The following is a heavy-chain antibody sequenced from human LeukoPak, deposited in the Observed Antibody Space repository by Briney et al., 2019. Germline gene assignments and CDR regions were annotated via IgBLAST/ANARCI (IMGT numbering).Heavy chain of an antibody. CDR3: ARDRGTMIVDY. Sequence: KASQSLSLTCTVSGGSISSGDYYWSWIRQPPGKGLEWIGYIYYSGSTYYNPSLKSRVTISVDTSKNQFSLKLSSVTAADTAVYYCARDRGTMIVDYWGQGTLVTVSS. D-gene: IGHD3-22*01. J-gene: IGHJ4*02. CDR1: GGSISSGDYY. CDR2: IYYSGST. V-gene: IGHV4-30-4*01.